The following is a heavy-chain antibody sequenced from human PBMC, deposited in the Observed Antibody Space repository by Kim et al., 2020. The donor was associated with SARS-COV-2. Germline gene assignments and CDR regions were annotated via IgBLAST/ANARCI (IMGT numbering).Heavy chain of an antibody. V-gene: IGHV3-7*03. J-gene: IGHJ4*02. D-gene: IGHD1-26*01. CDR2: K. Sequence: KYYVDSVKGRFTISRDNAKNSMYLQMNSLGAEDTAVYYGARGEGFHALDYWGQGTLVTVSS. CDR3: ARGEGFHALDY.